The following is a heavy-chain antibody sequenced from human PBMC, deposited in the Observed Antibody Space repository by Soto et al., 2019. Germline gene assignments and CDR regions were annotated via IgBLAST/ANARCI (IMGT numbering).Heavy chain of an antibody. D-gene: IGHD2-15*01. CDR1: GGTFSSYA. CDR3: ARDRARYCSGGSCSDSDY. CDR2: IIPIFGTA. V-gene: IGHV1-69*13. Sequence: GASVKVSCKASGGTFSSYAISWVRQAPGQGLEWMGGIIPIFGTANYAQKFQGRVTITADESTSTAYMELSSLRSEDTAVYYCARDRARYCSGGSCSDSDYWGQGTLVTVSS. J-gene: IGHJ4*02.